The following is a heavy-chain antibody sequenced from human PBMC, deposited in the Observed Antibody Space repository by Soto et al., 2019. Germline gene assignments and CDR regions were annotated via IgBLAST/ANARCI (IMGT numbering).Heavy chain of an antibody. CDR3: ARITARDLDY. Sequence: SEPLFLTCTVSSGSISVTNVFWGWVRRPPGKGLEWIGNIDYSGTAYFSPSLATRVTFHVDTTKNQFSRTLYSVTAADTAGYYCARITARDLDYWGQGILVTVSS. V-gene: IGHV4-39*01. CDR2: IDYSGTA. D-gene: IGHD1-20*01. J-gene: IGHJ4*02. CDR1: SGSISVTNVF.